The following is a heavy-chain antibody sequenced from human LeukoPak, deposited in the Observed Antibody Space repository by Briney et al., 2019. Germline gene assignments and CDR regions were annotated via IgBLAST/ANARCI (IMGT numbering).Heavy chain of an antibody. Sequence: GGSLRLSCSASGFTFTDYGMSWVRQAPGKGLEWVSGLSGSGDGQFYADSVEGRFTISRDISNDIWFLQMNSLRAEDTAVYYCAKGCQCPSGLSSWFDPRGQGTLVAVSS. V-gene: IGHV3-23*01. CDR2: LSGSGDGQ. CDR1: GFTFTDYG. J-gene: IGHJ5*02. D-gene: IGHD5/OR15-5a*01. CDR3: AKGCQCPSGLSSWFDP.